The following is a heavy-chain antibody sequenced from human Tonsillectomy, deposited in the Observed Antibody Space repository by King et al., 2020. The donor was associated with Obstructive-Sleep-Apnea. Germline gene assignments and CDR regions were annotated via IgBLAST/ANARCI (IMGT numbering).Heavy chain of an antibody. J-gene: IGHJ6*02. CDR3: ARDGGVLRFLQALRYYGMDV. V-gene: IGHV3-30*04. CDR1: GFTFSSYP. CDR2: ISYDGRNK. Sequence: VQLVESGGGVVQPGRSLRLSCAASGFTFSSYPIHWVRQAPGKGLEWVAVISYDGRNKYYADSGKGRFTISRDNSHNTLFLQRNSLRAEDTAVYYCARDGGVLRFLQALRYYGMDVWGQGTTVTVSS. D-gene: IGHD3-3*01.